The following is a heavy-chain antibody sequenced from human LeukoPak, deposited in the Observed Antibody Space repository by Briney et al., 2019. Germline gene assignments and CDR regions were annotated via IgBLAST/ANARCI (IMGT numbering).Heavy chain of an antibody. D-gene: IGHD3-22*01. CDR3: ARRGGDSSGNFDY. CDR2: IYYSGGT. Sequence: PSETLSLTCTVSGVSVSSGSYYWSWIRQPPGKGLEWIGYIYYSGGTNYNPSLKSRVTISVDTSKKQFSLRLSSVTAADTAVYYCARRGGDSSGNFDYWGQGTLVTVSS. CDR1: GVSVSSGSYY. J-gene: IGHJ4*02. V-gene: IGHV4-61*01.